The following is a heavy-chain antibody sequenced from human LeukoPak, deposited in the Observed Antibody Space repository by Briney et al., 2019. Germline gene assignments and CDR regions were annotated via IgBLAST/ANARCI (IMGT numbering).Heavy chain of an antibody. J-gene: IGHJ4*02. Sequence: PGGSLRLSCAASGFTFSRYWMTWVRQAPGKGLEWVANIKQDGSEKYYVDSVKGRFTISRDNAKNSLYLQMDSLRAEDTAVYYCARDRLHYGEYEKTFDYWGQGTLVTVSS. CDR3: ARDRLHYGEYEKTFDY. V-gene: IGHV3-7*01. CDR2: IKQDGSEK. CDR1: GFTFSRYW. D-gene: IGHD4-17*01.